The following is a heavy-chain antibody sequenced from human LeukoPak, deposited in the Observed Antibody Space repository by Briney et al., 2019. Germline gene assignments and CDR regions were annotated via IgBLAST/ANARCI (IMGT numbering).Heavy chain of an antibody. D-gene: IGHD3-10*01. CDR3: ARDSGAGGYYYYNMDV. V-gene: IGHV3-48*01. CDR2: ISSSSSTI. CDR1: GFTFSSYS. J-gene: IGHJ6*03. Sequence: GSLRLSCAASGFTFSSYSMNWARQAPGKGLEWVSYISSSSSTIYYADSVKGRFTISRDNAKNSLYLQMSSLRAEDTAVYYCARDSGAGGYYYYNMDVWGEGTTVTVSS.